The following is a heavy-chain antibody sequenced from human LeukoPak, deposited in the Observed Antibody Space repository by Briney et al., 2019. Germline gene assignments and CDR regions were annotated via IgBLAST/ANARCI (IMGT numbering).Heavy chain of an antibody. CDR1: GGSFSGYY. V-gene: IGHV4-34*01. CDR2: INHSGST. Sequence: SETLSLTCAVYGGSFSGYYWSWIRQPPGKGLEWIGEINHSGSTNYNPSLKSRVTISVDTSTNQFSLKLSSVTAADTAVYYCARGHDSLLWFGELLFDYWGQGTLVTVSS. CDR3: ARGHDSLLWFGELLFDY. J-gene: IGHJ4*02. D-gene: IGHD3-10*01.